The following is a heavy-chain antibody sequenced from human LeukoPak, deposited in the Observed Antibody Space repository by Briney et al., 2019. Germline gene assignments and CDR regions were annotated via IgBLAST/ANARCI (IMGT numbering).Heavy chain of an antibody. CDR1: GGSISSGSYY. CDR2: INYSGST. CDR3: ARQIAVGGEWAFDI. J-gene: IGHJ3*02. Sequence: SETLSLTCTVPGGSISSGSYYWGWIRQPPGKGLEWIGSINYSGSTYYSPSLKSRVTISVDTSKNQFSLKLSSVTAADTAVYYCARQIAVGGEWAFDIWGQGTMVTVSS. V-gene: IGHV4-39*01. D-gene: IGHD6-19*01.